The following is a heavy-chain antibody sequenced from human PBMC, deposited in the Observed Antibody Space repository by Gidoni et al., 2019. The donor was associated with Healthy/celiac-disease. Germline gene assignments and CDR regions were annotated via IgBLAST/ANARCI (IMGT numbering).Heavy chain of an antibody. D-gene: IGHD4-17*01. J-gene: IGHJ4*02. Sequence: QVQLQESGPGLVKPSETLSLTCTVSGGSISSYYWSWIRQPPGKGLEWIGYIYYSGSTNYNPSLKSRVTISVDTSKNQLSLKLSSVTAADTAVYYCASAGAVTTLWREYYFDYWGQGTLVTVSS. CDR3: ASAGAVTTLWREYYFDY. CDR2: IYYSGST. CDR1: GGSISSYY. V-gene: IGHV4-59*08.